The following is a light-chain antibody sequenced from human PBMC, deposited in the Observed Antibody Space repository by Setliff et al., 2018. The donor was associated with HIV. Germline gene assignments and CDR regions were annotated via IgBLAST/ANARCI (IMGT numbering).Light chain of an antibody. CDR2: EVT. J-gene: IGLJ1*01. CDR1: GRDLGGFNF. V-gene: IGLV2-14*01. Sequence: QSALAQPASVSGSPGQSVSISCTGSGRDLGGFNFVSWYRQYPGKAPQLIIYEVTNWPSGVSSRFSSSKSGNTASLTISGLQAEDEADYYCGSCTSTSPCAFGTGTKVTVL. CDR3: GSCTSTSPCA.